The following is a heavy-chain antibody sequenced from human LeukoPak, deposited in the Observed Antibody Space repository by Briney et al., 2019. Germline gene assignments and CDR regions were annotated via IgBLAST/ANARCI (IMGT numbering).Heavy chain of an antibody. D-gene: IGHD4-23*01. V-gene: IGHV4-59*01. J-gene: IGHJ5*02. Sequence: PSETLSLTCTLSGGSISSYYWSWIRHPPGKGLEWIGNIYNSGSTNNNPSLKSRVTISVDTSKTQFSLKLSSVTAADTAVYYCARAEWRKDYIVNSRGWFDPWGQGTLVTVSS. CDR1: GGSISSYY. CDR3: ARAEWRKDYIVNSRGWFDP. CDR2: IYNSGST.